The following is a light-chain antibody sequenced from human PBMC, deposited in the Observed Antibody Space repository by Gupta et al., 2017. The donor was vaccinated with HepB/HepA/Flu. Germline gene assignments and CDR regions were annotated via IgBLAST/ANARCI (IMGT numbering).Light chain of an antibody. J-gene: IGKJ5*01. Sequence: DIQMTQSPSSLSASVGDRVTITCQASQNISNYLNWYQQKPGKAPKLLIYDASNLETGVPSRFSGSGSGTXFTFTIXSLQPEDIATYYCQQYDNIPITFGXGTQLEIK. CDR3: QQYDNIPIT. V-gene: IGKV1-33*01. CDR2: DAS. CDR1: QNISNY.